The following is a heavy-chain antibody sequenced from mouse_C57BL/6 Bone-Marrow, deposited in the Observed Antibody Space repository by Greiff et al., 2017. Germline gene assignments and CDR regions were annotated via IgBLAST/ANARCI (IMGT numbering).Heavy chain of an antibody. CDR1: GYTFTDYY. D-gene: IGHD2-3*01. V-gene: IGHV1-26*01. Sequence: EVQLQQSGPELVKPGASVKISCKASGYTFTDYYMNWVKQSHGKSLEWIGDINPNNGGTSSNQKLKGKATLTVDKSSSTSYMELRSLTSEDSAVYYCSRCRLLRCYYYAMDYWGQGTSVTVSS. CDR3: SRCRLLRCYYYAMDY. CDR2: INPNNGGT. J-gene: IGHJ4*01.